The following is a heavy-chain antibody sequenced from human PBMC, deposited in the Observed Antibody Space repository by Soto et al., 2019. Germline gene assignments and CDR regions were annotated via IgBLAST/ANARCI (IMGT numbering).Heavy chain of an antibody. CDR1: GGTFNTYA. CDR3: AMEVQVHTPAFGY. Sequence: QVQLVQSGAEMKKPGSSVKVSCQSSGGTFNTYAMNWVRQAPGQGPEWMGDISPMFGAANYAPKFQGRVTITADESTGTSYMQLSSLTSEDTALYFCAMEVQVHTPAFGYWGQGTLVTVSS. J-gene: IGHJ4*02. V-gene: IGHV1-69*19. CDR2: ISPMFGAA. D-gene: IGHD3-10*01.